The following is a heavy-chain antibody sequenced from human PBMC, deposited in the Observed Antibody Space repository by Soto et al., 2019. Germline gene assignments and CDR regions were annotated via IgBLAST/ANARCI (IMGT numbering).Heavy chain of an antibody. CDR2: IYYSGGT. CDR1: DGKIVDRGCH. CDR3: VRFWPPPYSDALTDYTDAFDY. D-gene: IGHD3-9*01. V-gene: IGHV4-30-2*03. J-gene: IGHJ4*02. Sequence: VADGKIVDRGCHWICKKQNPGKGLEWIGYIYYSGGTYYNPSLKSRVTISVDTSKSQFSLKLSSVTAADTAVYYCVRFWPPPYSDALTDYTDAFDYWGQGTLVTVSS.